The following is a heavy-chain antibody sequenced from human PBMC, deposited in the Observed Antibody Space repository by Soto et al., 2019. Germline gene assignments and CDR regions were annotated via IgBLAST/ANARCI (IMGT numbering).Heavy chain of an antibody. V-gene: IGHV3-74*01. D-gene: IGHD2-15*01. CDR3: ASDSEGLYCSGGSCYGADYAFDT. Sequence: GGSLRLSCAASGFTFSSYWMHWVRQAPGKGLEWVSRINSDGSSTSYADSVKGTFTISRDNAKNTLYLQMNSLRAEDTAMYYCASDSEGLYCSGGSCYGADYAFDTWGQGTMVTVSS. CDR2: INSDGSST. CDR1: GFTFSSYW. J-gene: IGHJ3*02.